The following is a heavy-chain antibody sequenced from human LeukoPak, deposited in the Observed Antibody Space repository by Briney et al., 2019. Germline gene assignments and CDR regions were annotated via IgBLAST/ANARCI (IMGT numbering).Heavy chain of an antibody. CDR3: ARDPVDTIVVVITTDWYFDL. CDR2: IYHSGST. D-gene: IGHD3-22*01. Sequence: SETLSLTCTVSGYSISNDYYWGWIRQPPGKGLEWIGSIYHSGSTYYNPSLKSRVTISVDTSKNQFSLKLSSVTAADTAVYYCARDPVDTIVVVITTDWYFDLWGRGTLVTVSS. J-gene: IGHJ2*01. CDR1: GYSISNDYY. V-gene: IGHV4-38-2*02.